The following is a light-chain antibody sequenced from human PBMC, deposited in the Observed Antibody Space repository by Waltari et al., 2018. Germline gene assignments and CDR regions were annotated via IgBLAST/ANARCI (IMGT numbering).Light chain of an antibody. CDR1: QSVTSSY. Sequence: ENVLTQSPGTLSLSPGERATLSCRASQSVTSSYLAWYQQKPGQAPRLLIYGASSRATGIPDRFSGNGSGTDFTLTISRLEPEDFAVYYCQQYGSSLLTFGGGTKVEIK. V-gene: IGKV3-20*01. CDR2: GAS. CDR3: QQYGSSLLT. J-gene: IGKJ4*01.